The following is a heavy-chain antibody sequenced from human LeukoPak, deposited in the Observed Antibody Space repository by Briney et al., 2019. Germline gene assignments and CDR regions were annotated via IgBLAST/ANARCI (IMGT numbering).Heavy chain of an antibody. V-gene: IGHV3-49*04. Sequence: GGSLRLSCTASGFTFGDYAMSWVRQAPGKGLEWVGFIRSKAYGGTTEYAASVKGRFTISRDDSKSIAYLQMNSLKTEDTAVFSCPRVVSGEPFFYWYFDLGGRGPLVTIS. CDR1: GFTFGDYA. J-gene: IGHJ2*01. CDR3: PRVVSGEPFFYWYFDL. CDR2: IRSKAYGGTT. D-gene: IGHD3-10*01.